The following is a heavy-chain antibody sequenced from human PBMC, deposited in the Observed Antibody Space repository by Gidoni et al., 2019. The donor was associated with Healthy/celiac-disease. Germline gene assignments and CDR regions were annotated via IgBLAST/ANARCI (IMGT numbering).Heavy chain of an antibody. V-gene: IGHV3-23*01. D-gene: IGHD2-21*02. Sequence: EVQLLESGGGLVQPGGSLRLSCAATGFTFGSYAMSWVRQAPGKGLEWVSSISCSGGITYYADSVKGRFTISRDNSKTTLYLQMNSLRAEDTAVYYCAKILAVGDHEKTDYWGQGTLVTVSS. CDR3: AKILAVGDHEKTDY. CDR1: GFTFGSYA. CDR2: ISCSGGIT. J-gene: IGHJ4*02.